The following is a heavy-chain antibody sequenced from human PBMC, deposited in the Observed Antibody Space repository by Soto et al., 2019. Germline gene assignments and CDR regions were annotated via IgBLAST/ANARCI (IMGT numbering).Heavy chain of an antibody. CDR3: ATDGQITTFGVASAPYALDV. V-gene: IGHV4-61*01. CDR2: IYYSGST. D-gene: IGHD3-3*01. CDR1: GGPVGSGSYY. Sequence: SETLSLTCTVSGGPVGSGSYYWSWIRQPPGKGLEWIGYIYYSGSTNYNPSLKSRVTISVDTSKNQFSLKLSSVTAADTAVYYCATDGQITTFGVASAPYALDVWGQGTMVTVSS. J-gene: IGHJ6*02.